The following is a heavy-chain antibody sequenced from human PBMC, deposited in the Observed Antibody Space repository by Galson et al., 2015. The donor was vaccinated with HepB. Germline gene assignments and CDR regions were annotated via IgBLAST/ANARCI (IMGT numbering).Heavy chain of an antibody. V-gene: IGHV3-30*04. CDR3: AKDVRIGAAGFVLDY. Sequence: WVRQAPGKGLEWVAVISNDGSNKYYADSVKGRFTLSRDNSKNTLYLQMTSLRPEDTAVYYCAKDVRIGAAGFVLDYWGQGALVTVSS. D-gene: IGHD6-13*01. CDR2: ISNDGSNK. J-gene: IGHJ4*02.